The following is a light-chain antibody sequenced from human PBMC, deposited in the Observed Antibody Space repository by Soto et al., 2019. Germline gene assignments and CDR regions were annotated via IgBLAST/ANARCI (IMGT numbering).Light chain of an antibody. CDR2: SAS. J-gene: IGKJ1*01. CDR3: QHYNDWPK. CDR1: QRVSSN. Sequence: EIVMKQSPSSRSVSLGERATLSCRGSQRVSSNLAWYQLNTGQAPRHLNYSASTRATGSPARFRGSGSGTEFTLTISSLQSVDYAVYSRQHYNDWPKFGQGTKADIK. V-gene: IGKV3-15*01.